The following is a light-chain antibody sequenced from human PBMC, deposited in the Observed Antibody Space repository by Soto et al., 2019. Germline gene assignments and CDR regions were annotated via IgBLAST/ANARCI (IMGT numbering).Light chain of an antibody. J-gene: IGKJ4*01. Sequence: ILLTQSPCTLALSPGERANISCRASQSFSSSYLTWYQQKPGQPPSLLIYGASNRASGIPDRFSGSGSGTDFTLIITRLEHEDFAVYYCQQYGSSPLTFGGGTRWIS. CDR2: GAS. V-gene: IGKV3-20*01. CDR1: QSFSSSY. CDR3: QQYGSSPLT.